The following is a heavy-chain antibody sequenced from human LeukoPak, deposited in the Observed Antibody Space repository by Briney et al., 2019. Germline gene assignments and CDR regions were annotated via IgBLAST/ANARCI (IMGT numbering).Heavy chain of an antibody. CDR3: ARGDGWSSTVPIYWFDS. Sequence: PSQTLSLTCSVSGGSISRSDHYWSWIRQPPGKGLEWIGNIYYNGITYYNPSLKSRVTMSVDTSQNQFSLKLSSVTATDTAVYYCARGDGWSSTVPIYWFDSWGQGTLVTVSS. J-gene: IGHJ5*01. CDR2: IYYNGIT. V-gene: IGHV4-30-4*01. CDR1: GGSISRSDHY. D-gene: IGHD4-17*01.